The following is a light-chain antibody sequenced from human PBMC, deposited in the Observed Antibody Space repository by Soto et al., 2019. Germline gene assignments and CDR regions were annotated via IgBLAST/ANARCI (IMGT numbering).Light chain of an antibody. Sequence: QSALTQPASVSGSPGQAITISCSGTSSDVGAFNYVSWYQQHPGKAPKLMIYDVSNRPSGASKRCSRSKSGNTDSLHISGLRAEDEADYYCISYTSNNTHVFGTGTKVTVL. J-gene: IGLJ1*01. CDR2: DVS. CDR1: SSDVGAFNY. V-gene: IGLV2-14*03. CDR3: ISYTSNNTHV.